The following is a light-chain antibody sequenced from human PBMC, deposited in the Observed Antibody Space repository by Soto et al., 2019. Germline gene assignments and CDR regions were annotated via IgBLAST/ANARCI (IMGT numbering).Light chain of an antibody. J-gene: IGKJ1*01. CDR2: WAS. CDR1: QSVLYSSNQKNY. Sequence: EIVMTQSPDSLAVSLGERATINCKSSQSVLYSSNQKNYLAWYQQKPGQPPKLLIYWASTRESGVPDRFNGSGSGTDFTLTISSLQAEDVAFYYCQQYYSTPRTFGQGTKVEIK. CDR3: QQYYSTPRT. V-gene: IGKV4-1*01.